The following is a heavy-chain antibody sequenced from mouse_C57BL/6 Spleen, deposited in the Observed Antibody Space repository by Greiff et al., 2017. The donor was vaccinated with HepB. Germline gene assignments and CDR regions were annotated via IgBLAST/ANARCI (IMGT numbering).Heavy chain of an antibody. D-gene: IGHD3-1*01. CDR1: GFTFSSYA. J-gene: IGHJ4*01. V-gene: IGHV5-4*01. CDR2: ISDGGSYT. CDR3: ARDSGLHYAMDY. Sequence: EVKLVESGGGLVKPGGSLKLSCAASGFTFSSYAMSWVRQTPEKRLEWVATISDGGSYTYYPDNVKGRFTISRDNAKNNLYLQMSHLKSEDTAMYYCARDSGLHYAMDYWGQGTSVTVSS.